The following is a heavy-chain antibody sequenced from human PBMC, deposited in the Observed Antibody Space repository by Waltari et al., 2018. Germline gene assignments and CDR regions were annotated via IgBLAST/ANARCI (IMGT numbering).Heavy chain of an antibody. D-gene: IGHD3-3*01. CDR2: IYSNGNA. Sequence: QVQLQESGPGLVRPSQTLSRRCPVSGDSISRGGYYWSWIRQLPGTGLEWIGYIYSNGNAHYSPSLRSRVTISVDTSKNQFSLKLRSVTAADTAVYYCARGIFGVGTDYWGQGTLVTVSS. J-gene: IGHJ4*02. CDR3: ARGIFGVGTDY. CDR1: GDSISRGGYY. V-gene: IGHV4-31*03.